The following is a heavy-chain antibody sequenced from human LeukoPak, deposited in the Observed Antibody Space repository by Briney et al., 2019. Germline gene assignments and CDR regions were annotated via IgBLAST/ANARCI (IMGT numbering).Heavy chain of an antibody. Sequence: SETLSLTCTVSGGSINSTTYYWGWIRQPPGKGLEWIGSIYYSGSTYYNPSLKSRVTISVDTSKNQFSLKLSSVTAADTAVYYCARGDYGDYPLGYWGQGTLVTVSS. V-gene: IGHV4-39*01. J-gene: IGHJ4*02. CDR1: GGSINSTTYY. CDR3: ARGDYGDYPLGY. D-gene: IGHD4-17*01. CDR2: IYYSGST.